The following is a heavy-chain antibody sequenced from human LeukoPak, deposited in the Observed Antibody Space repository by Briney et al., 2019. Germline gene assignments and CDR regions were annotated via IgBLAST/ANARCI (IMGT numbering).Heavy chain of an antibody. D-gene: IGHD3-22*01. CDR2: ISWNSGSI. J-gene: IGHJ4*02. V-gene: IGHV3-9*01. CDR1: GFTFDDYA. CDR3: ARDSFDSSGYYYFDY. Sequence: GGSLRLSCAASGFTFDDYAMHWVRQAPGKGLEWVSGISWNSGSIAYADSVKGRFTISRDNAKNSLYLQMNSLRAEDTAVYYCARDSFDSSGYYYFDYWGQGTLVTVSS.